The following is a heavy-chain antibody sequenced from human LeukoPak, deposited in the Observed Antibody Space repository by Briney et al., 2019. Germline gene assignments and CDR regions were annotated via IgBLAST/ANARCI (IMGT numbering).Heavy chain of an antibody. J-gene: IGHJ3*02. Sequence: ASVKVSCKASGGTFSSYAISWVRQAPGQGLEWMGGIIPIFGTANYAQKFQGRVTITADESTSTAYMELSSLRSEDTAVYYCARDSSYGSGTCDIWGQGTMVTVSS. V-gene: IGHV1-69*13. CDR1: GGTFSSYA. D-gene: IGHD3-10*01. CDR2: IIPIFGTA. CDR3: ARDSSYGSGTCDI.